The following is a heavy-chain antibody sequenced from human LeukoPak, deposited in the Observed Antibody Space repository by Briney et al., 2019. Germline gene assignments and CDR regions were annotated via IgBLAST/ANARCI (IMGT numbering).Heavy chain of an antibody. J-gene: IGHJ4*02. Sequence: ASVKVSCKASGYSFTGYYMHWVRQAPGQGLEWMGWINPYSGGTNYAQKFQGRVTMTEDTSTDTAYMELSSLRSEDTAVYYCATDRGGARPQVDYWGQGTLVTVSS. CDR2: INPYSGGT. CDR3: ATDRGGARPQVDY. V-gene: IGHV1-2*02. D-gene: IGHD4/OR15-4a*01. CDR1: GYSFTGYY.